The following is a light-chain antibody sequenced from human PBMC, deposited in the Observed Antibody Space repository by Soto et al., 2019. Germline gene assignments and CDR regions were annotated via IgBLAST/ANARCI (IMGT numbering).Light chain of an antibody. J-gene: IGLJ2*01. V-gene: IGLV1-40*01. Sequence: QPVLTQPPSVSGAPGQRVTISCSGSSSNIGAGYDVHWYQQLPGTAPKLLIHDNVNRPSGVPDRFSGSKSGTSASLAITGLQAEDEADYYCQSYDSGLSVVFGGGTKLTVL. CDR2: DNV. CDR1: SSNIGAGYD. CDR3: QSYDSGLSVV.